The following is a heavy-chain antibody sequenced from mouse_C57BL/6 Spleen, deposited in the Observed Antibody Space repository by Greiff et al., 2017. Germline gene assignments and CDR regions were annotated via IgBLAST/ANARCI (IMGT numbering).Heavy chain of an antibody. CDR3: ARWRYGGNWEFDY. Sequence: VQLQQPGAELVKPGASVKLSCTASGYTFTSYWMPWVTQRPGQGLEWIGMIHPNSGSTNYNEKFKSKATLTVDKSSSTAYMQLSSLTAEDSAVDYCARWRYGGNWEFDYWGQGTTLTVSS. D-gene: IGHD1-1*02. J-gene: IGHJ2*01. V-gene: IGHV1-64*01. CDR2: IHPNSGST. CDR1: GYTFTSYW.